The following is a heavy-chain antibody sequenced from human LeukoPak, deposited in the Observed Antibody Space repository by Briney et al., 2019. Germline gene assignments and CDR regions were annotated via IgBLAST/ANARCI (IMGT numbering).Heavy chain of an antibody. V-gene: IGHV1-69*05. J-gene: IGHJ6*03. CDR1: GGTFSSYA. CDR3: ERTLLSTEYYYYYYMDV. CDR2: VIPIFVTA. Sequence: SVKVSCKASGGTFSSYAISWVRQAPGQGLEWMGRVIPIFVTANYAQKFQGRVTINTDEYTSTAYMELSSLRSEDTAVYYCERTLLSTEYYYYYYMDVWGKGTTVTVSS. D-gene: IGHD3-10*01.